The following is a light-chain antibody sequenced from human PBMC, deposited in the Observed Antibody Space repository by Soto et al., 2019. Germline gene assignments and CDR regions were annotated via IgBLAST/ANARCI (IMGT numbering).Light chain of an antibody. V-gene: IGLV1-40*01. CDR3: SSWDDSLSGVV. Sequence: QSVLTQPPSVSGAPGQRVTISCTGRSSNIGAGYDVHWYQQLPGTAPKLLIYSTNQRPSGVPDRFSGSKSGTSASLTIRGLQSEDEADYHCSSWDDSLSGVVFGGGTKLTVL. J-gene: IGLJ2*01. CDR1: SSNIGAGYD. CDR2: STN.